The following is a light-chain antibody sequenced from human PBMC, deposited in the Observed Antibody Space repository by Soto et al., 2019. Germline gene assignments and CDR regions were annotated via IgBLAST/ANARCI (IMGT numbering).Light chain of an antibody. Sequence: DVVVTQSPLSLPVALVQAASISCRSSQSLAHRDGNTYLSWFLQRPGPSPRHLIHKVSQRDSGVTDIISGSGSGPDFTLKISRVAFEDVATYYCLQLIPWPWTFGQATKL. CDR1: QSLAHRDGNTY. CDR2: KVS. V-gene: IGKV2-30*02. J-gene: IGKJ1*01. CDR3: LQLIPWPWT.